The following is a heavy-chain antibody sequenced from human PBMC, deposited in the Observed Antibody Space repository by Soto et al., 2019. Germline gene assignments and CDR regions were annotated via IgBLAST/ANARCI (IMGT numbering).Heavy chain of an antibody. CDR1: GYSFTSYW. D-gene: IGHD5-12*01. Sequence: EVQLVQSGAEVKKPGESLKISCKGSGYSFTSYWIGWVRQMPGKGLEWMGIIYPGDSDTRYSPSFQGQVTISADKSINTAYLQWSSLKGSDTGMYYCARQATASSWYFDLWGRCTLVTVSS. J-gene: IGHJ2*01. CDR3: ARQATASSWYFDL. CDR2: IYPGDSDT. V-gene: IGHV5-51*01.